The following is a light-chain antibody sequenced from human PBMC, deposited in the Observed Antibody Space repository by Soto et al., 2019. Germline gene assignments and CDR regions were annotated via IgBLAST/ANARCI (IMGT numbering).Light chain of an antibody. CDR3: LQDINSPWT. CDR1: QSISSY. J-gene: IGKJ1*01. CDR2: PAS. Sequence: DIHMTQSPSSLSASVGDRFTITCGASQSISSYLNWYQQKPGKAPKLLIYPASSLQSGVPPRFRGSGSGTDVTLAISSLQPEDAATDYCLQDINSPWTCGQGTKVDIK. V-gene: IGKV1-39*01.